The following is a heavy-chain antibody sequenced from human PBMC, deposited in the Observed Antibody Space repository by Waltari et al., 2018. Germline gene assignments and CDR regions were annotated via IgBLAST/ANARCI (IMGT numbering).Heavy chain of an antibody. CDR2: INPRGGST. CDR3: ALDTGALWMDV. Sequence: QVQLVQSGAEVKKPGASVKISCKTSEYTFTSSYIHWVRQAPGQGLEWMGIINPRGGSTLYAQKFQGRVTMTRDTSTSTVYMELSSLRSDDTAVYYCALDTGALWMDVWGQGTTVTVSS. CDR1: EYTFTSSY. D-gene: IGHD2-21*01. J-gene: IGHJ6*02. V-gene: IGHV1-46*01.